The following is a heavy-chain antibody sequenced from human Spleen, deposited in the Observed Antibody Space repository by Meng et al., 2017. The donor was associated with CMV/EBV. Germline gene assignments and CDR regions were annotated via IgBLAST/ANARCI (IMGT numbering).Heavy chain of an antibody. CDR1: GFTFSGSA. J-gene: IGHJ4*01. Sequence: LSLTCAASGFTFSGSAMHWVRQASGKGLEWVGRIRSKANSYATAYAASVKGRFTISRDNSRNTLYLQMNSLRADDTAVYYCATTYYDFWKGYSSKPLHDFWGQGTPVTVSS. CDR3: ATTYYDFWKGYSSKPLHDF. V-gene: IGHV3-73*01. D-gene: IGHD3-3*01. CDR2: IRSKANSYAT.